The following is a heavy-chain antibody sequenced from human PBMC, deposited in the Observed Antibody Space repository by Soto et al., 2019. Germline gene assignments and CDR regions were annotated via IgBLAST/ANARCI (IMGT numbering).Heavy chain of an antibody. V-gene: IGHV3-23*01. D-gene: IGHD5-12*01. CDR2: ISGSGGST. J-gene: IGHJ4*02. CDR3: AKDPLVATIRYYFDY. CDR1: GFTFSSYA. Sequence: GGSLRLSCAASGFTFSSYAMSWVRQAPGKGLEWVSAISGSGGSTYYADSVKGRFTISRDNSKNTLYLQMNSLRAEDTAVYYCAKDPLVATIRYYFDYWGQGTLVTVSS.